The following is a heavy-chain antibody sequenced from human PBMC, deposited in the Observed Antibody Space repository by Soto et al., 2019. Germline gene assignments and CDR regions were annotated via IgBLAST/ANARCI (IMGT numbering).Heavy chain of an antibody. CDR1: GGSISSSNW. D-gene: IGHD6-19*01. CDR2: IYHSGST. CDR3: ARDPGPYSSGWYY. V-gene: IGHV4-4*02. Sequence: SETLSLTCAVSGGSISSSNWWSWVRQPPGKGLEWIGEIYHSGSTNYNPSLKGRVTISVDKSKNQFSLKLSSVTAADTAVYYCARDPGPYSSGWYYWGQGTRVTVSS. J-gene: IGHJ4*02.